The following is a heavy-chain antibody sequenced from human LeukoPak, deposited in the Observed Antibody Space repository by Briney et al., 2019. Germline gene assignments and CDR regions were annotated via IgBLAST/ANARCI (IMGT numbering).Heavy chain of an antibody. V-gene: IGHV1-2*02. Sequence: ASVKVSCKASGYTFTGYYMHWVRQAPGQGLERMGWINPNSGGTNYAQKFQGRVTMTRDTSISTAYMELSRLRSDDTAVYYCARVSGGYYDSSGYVDYWGQGTLVTVSS. CDR2: INPNSGGT. J-gene: IGHJ4*02. CDR1: GYTFTGYY. CDR3: ARVSGGYYDSSGYVDY. D-gene: IGHD3-22*01.